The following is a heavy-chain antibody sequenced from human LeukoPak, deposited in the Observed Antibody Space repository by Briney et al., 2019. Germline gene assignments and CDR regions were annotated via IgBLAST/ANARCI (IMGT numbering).Heavy chain of an antibody. Sequence: GGSLRLSCAASQFTFSSYGMHWVRQAPGKGLEWVAFIQYDGNNKYYADSVKGRFTISRDKSKNTLYLQMNSLRAEDTAVYYCAKGVTPVISLQFFDYWGQGTLITVSS. CDR1: QFTFSSYG. D-gene: IGHD4-17*01. V-gene: IGHV3-30*02. J-gene: IGHJ4*02. CDR3: AKGVTPVISLQFFDY. CDR2: IQYDGNNK.